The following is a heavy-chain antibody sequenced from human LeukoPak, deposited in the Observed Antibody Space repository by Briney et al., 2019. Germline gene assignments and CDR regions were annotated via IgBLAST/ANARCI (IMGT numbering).Heavy chain of an antibody. CDR1: GYTFTSYG. CDR3: ARAFGGDPGYYYYMDV. V-gene: IGHV1-18*01. D-gene: IGHD3-10*01. J-gene: IGHJ6*03. Sequence: GASVKVSCKASGYTFTSYGISWVRQAPGQGLEWMGWIIAYTGYTNYAQNFQGGVTMTTDASTSTAYMELRSLGSDDTAVYYCARAFGGDPGYYYYMDVWGKGTTVTVSS. CDR2: IIAYTGYT.